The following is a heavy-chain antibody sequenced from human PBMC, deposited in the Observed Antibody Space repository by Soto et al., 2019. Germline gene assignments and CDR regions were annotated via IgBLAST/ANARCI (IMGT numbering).Heavy chain of an antibody. CDR3: ARDCDSSGYYPR. Sequence: ASVKVSCKASGYTFTSYGISWVRQAPGQGLEWMGWISAYNGNTNYAQKLQGRVTMTPETATSTAYMELRSLRSDDTAVYYCARDCDSSGYYPRWSQGTLVTVSS. D-gene: IGHD3-22*01. V-gene: IGHV1-18*04. CDR2: ISAYNGNT. CDR1: GYTFTSYG. J-gene: IGHJ4*02.